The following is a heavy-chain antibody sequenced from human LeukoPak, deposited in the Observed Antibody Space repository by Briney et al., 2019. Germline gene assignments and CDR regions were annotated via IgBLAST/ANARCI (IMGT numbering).Heavy chain of an antibody. D-gene: IGHD2-8*01. V-gene: IGHV3-30-3*01. Sequence: GGSLRLSCAASGFTFSSYAMHWVGQAPGKGLGWVAVISYDGSNKYYADSVKGRFTISRDNSDNTVFLQMESVRPDDTAVYYCARKLMSSRRFEYWGQGTLVTVSS. CDR2: ISYDGSNK. CDR1: GFTFSSYA. CDR3: ARKLMSSRRFEY. J-gene: IGHJ4*02.